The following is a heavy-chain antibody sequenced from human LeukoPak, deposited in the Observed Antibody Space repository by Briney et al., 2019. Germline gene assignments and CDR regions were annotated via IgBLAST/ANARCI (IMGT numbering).Heavy chain of an antibody. Sequence: ASVKVSCKASGYTFTRYAMNWVRQAPGQGLEWMGWINTNTGNPTYAQGFTGRFVFSLDTSVSTAYLQISSLEAEDSDVYYCARRTLGSGYYYVWHYWGQGTLVTVSS. D-gene: IGHD3-22*01. CDR3: ARRTLGSGYYYVWHY. CDR2: INTNTGNP. V-gene: IGHV7-4-1*02. J-gene: IGHJ4*02. CDR1: GYTFTRYA.